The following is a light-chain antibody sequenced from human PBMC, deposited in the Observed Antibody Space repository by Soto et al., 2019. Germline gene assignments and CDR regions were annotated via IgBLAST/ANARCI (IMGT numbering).Light chain of an antibody. CDR3: QSYDNGMSAYV. CDR1: SSNIGAGYD. J-gene: IGLJ1*01. CDR2: ENT. Sequence: QSVLTQPPSVSGAPGQRVTISCTGSSSNIGAGYDVHWYQQLPGTAPKLLIYENTNRPSGVPDRFSGSKSGTSDSLAITGLQAEDEAEYYCQSYDNGMSAYVLASGTKVTVL. V-gene: IGLV1-40*01.